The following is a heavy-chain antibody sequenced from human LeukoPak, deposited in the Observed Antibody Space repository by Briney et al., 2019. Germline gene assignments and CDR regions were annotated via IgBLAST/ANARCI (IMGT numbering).Heavy chain of an antibody. V-gene: IGHV4-4*07. CDR1: GGSISSYY. J-gene: IGHJ4*02. D-gene: IGHD6-19*01. Sequence: SENLSLTCTVSGGSISSYYWNWIRQPAGKGLEWIGRIYTSGSTNYNPSLKSRVTMSVDTSKNQFSLKLSSVTAADTAVYYCARGKVVAGTPGQNSWDYWGQGTLVTVS. CDR2: IYTSGST. CDR3: ARGKVVAGTPGQNSWDY.